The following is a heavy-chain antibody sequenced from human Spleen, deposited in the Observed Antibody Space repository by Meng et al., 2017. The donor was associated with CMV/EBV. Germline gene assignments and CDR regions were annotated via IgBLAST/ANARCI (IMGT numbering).Heavy chain of an antibody. CDR1: GFTFSSYS. CDR3: ARGSGSGSSLFDY. D-gene: IGHD3-10*01. Sequence: AASGFTFSSYSMNWVRQAPGKGLEWVSSISSSSSYIYYADSVKGRFTISRDNAKNSLYLQMNSLRAEDTAVYYCARGSGSGSSLFDYWGQGTLAPSPQ. J-gene: IGHJ4*02. CDR2: ISSSSSYI. V-gene: IGHV3-21*01.